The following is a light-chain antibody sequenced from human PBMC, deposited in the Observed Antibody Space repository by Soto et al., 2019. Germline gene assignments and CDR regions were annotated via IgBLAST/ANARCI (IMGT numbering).Light chain of an antibody. CDR2: EVN. CDR3: TSYAGGNNV. J-gene: IGLJ1*01. V-gene: IGLV2-8*01. Sequence: QSVLTQPPSASGSPGQSVTISCTGTSSDVGGYNYVSWYQQHPGKVPKLMVYEVNKRPSGVPDRFSGSKSGNTASLTVSGLQAGDEADYYCTSYAGGNNVFGTGTKLTVL. CDR1: SSDVGGYNY.